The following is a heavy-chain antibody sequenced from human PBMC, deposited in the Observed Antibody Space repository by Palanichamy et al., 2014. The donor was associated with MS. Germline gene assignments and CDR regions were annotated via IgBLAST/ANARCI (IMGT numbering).Heavy chain of an antibody. V-gene: IGHV4-61*01. CDR1: GGSVSSGSYY. CDR3: ARVRPYCGGDCYSGYFDY. CDR2: IYYSGST. D-gene: IGHD2-21*02. J-gene: IGHJ4*02. Sequence: QVQLQESGPGLVKPSETLSLTCTVSGGSVSSGSYYWSWIRQPPGKGLEWIGYIYYSGSTNYNPSLKSRVTISVDTSKNQFSLKLSSVTAADTAVYYCARVRPYCGGDCYSGYFDYWGQGTLVTVSS.